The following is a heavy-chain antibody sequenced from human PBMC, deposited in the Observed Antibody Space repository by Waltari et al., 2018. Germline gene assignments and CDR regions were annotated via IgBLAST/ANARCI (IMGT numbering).Heavy chain of an antibody. J-gene: IGHJ4*02. CDR2: IYTRGST. Sequence: QVQLQESGPGLVKPSQTLSLTCTVSGGSISSGSYYWSWIRQPAGKGLEWIGRIYTRGSTNHHPSLKSRVTRSVDTAKNQFSLKLSSVTAADTAVYYCARVPTPSISSSSSAFDYWGQGTLVTVSS. D-gene: IGHD6-6*01. CDR1: GGSISSGSYY. V-gene: IGHV4-61*02. CDR3: ARVPTPSISSSSSAFDY.